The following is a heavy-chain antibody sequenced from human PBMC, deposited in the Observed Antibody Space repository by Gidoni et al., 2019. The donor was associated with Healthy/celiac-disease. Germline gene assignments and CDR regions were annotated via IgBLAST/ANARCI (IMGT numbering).Heavy chain of an antibody. CDR3: ASLGYCSSTSCYTSSYYYYMDV. V-gene: IGHV4-34*01. J-gene: IGHJ6*03. CDR2: INHSGRT. D-gene: IGHD2-2*02. Sequence: QVQLQQWGAGLLTPSETLSLTCAVYGESFSGYYWSWIRQPPGKGLEWIGEINHSGRTNYNPSLKSRVSISVDTSKNQFSLKLSSVTAADTAVYYCASLGYCSSTSCYTSSYYYYMDVWGKGTTVTVSS. CDR1: GESFSGYY.